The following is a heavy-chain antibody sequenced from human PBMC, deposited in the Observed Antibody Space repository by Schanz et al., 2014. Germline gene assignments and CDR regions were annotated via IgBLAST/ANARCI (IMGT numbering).Heavy chain of an antibody. J-gene: IGHJ4*02. CDR3: ARSAGRDFWSGYYTRFDY. V-gene: IGHV1-18*01. CDR2: ISVYNHNK. Sequence: QIQLVQSGPEVKKPGATVKVSCKASGYIFINSGISWVRQAPGQGLEWMGWISVYNHNKEYDQKFQGRVTMTTDTSTSTVYMELRSLRSDDPAVYYCARSAGRDFWSGYYTRFDYWGQGTLVTVSS. CDR1: GYIFINSG. D-gene: IGHD3-3*01.